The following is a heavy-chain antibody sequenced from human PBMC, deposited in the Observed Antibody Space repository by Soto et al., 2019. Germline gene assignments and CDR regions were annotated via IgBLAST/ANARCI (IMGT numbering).Heavy chain of an antibody. J-gene: IGHJ5*01. V-gene: IGHV3-21*01. CDR3: ARSPVEIVATSLYWFDS. Sequence: EVQLVKSGGGLVKPGGSLRLSCAASGFTFSSYSMNWVRQAPGKGLEWVSSISSSSSYIYYANSVKGRFTISRDNAKNSLYLQMNSLRVEDTAVYYCARSPVEIVATSLYWFDSWGQGTLVTVSS. CDR2: ISSSSSYI. D-gene: IGHD5-12*01. CDR1: GFTFSSYS.